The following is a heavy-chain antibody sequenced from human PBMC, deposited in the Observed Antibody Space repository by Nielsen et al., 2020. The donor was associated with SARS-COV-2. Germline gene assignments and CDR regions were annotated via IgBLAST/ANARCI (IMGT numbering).Heavy chain of an antibody. CDR3: HLTSNYYYYGMDV. Sequence: SETLSLTCTVSGGSISSSSYYWGWIRQPPGKGLEWIGSIYYSGSTCYNPSLKSRVTISVDTSKNQFSLKLSSVTAADTAVYYCHLTSNYYYYGMDVWGQGTTVTVSS. CDR1: GGSISSSSYY. V-gene: IGHV4-39*01. D-gene: IGHD4/OR15-4a*01. J-gene: IGHJ6*02. CDR2: IYYSGST.